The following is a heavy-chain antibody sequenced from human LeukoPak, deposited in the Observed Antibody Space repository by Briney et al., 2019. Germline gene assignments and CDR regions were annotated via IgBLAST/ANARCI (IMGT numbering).Heavy chain of an antibody. J-gene: IGHJ5*02. CDR3: ARGTEQWLVRGGRGSFDP. Sequence: GASVKVSCKASGYTFTGDYMHWVRQAPGQGREWMGWINPNSGGTNYAQKFQGRVTMTRDTSISTAYMELSRLRSDDTAVYYCARGTEQWLVRGGRGSFDPWGQGTLVTVSS. D-gene: IGHD6-19*01. CDR1: GYTFTGDY. V-gene: IGHV1-2*02. CDR2: INPNSGGT.